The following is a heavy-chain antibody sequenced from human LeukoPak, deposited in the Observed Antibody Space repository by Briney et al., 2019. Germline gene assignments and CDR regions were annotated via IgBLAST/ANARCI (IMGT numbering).Heavy chain of an antibody. CDR2: IYYSGST. CDR3: ARGSLVRGAFDI. J-gene: IGHJ3*02. Sequence: SETLSLTCTVSGGSISSYYGSWIRQPPGKGLEWIGYIYYSGSTNYNPSLKSRVTISVDTSKNQFSLKLSSVTAADTAVYYCARGSLVRGAFDIWGQGTMVTVSS. CDR1: GGSISSYY. D-gene: IGHD3-10*01. V-gene: IGHV4-59*01.